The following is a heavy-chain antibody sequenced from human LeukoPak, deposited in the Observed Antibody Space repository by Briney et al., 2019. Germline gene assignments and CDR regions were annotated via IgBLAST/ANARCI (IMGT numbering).Heavy chain of an antibody. CDR1: GYGFNSYG. D-gene: IGHD4-17*01. CDR3: ARVHGDYPAGMDV. CDR2: TSAYNGIT. J-gene: IGHJ6*03. V-gene: IGHV1-18*01. Sequence: GASVKVSCKTSGYGFNSYGISWVRQAPGQGLEWLGWTSAYNGITTYAQSLQGRVTITTDTFTTTVFLELRSLTSDDTAVYFCARVHGDYPAGMDVWGKGTTVIVS.